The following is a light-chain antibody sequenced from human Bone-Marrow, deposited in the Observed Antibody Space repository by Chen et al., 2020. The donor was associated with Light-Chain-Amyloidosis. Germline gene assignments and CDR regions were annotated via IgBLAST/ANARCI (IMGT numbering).Light chain of an antibody. V-gene: IGLV3-25*03. CDR1: DLPTQY. CDR2: RDT. CDR3: QSADSSGTYEVI. J-gene: IGLJ2*01. Sequence: SYELTQPPSVSVSPGQTARITCSGDDLPTQYAYWYQQKPGQAPVLVIHRDTEMPSGSSERFAGSSAGTTATLTVSGVQAVDEADYHCQSADSSGTYEVIFDGGTKLTVL.